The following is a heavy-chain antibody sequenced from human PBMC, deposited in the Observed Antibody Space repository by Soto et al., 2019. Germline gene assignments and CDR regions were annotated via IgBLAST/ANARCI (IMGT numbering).Heavy chain of an antibody. CDR3: ARASGTGVGTTSY. J-gene: IGHJ4*02. CDR1: GYIFNNYG. CDR2: ISAYNGER. Sequence: ASVKVSCKASGYIFNNYGISWMRQVPGQGLEWMGWISAYNGERKYAQKFQGRVSMTTDTSTNTAYMELGSLRSDDTAVYYCARASGTGVGTTSYWGQGTLVTVSS. V-gene: IGHV1-18*01. D-gene: IGHD1-26*01.